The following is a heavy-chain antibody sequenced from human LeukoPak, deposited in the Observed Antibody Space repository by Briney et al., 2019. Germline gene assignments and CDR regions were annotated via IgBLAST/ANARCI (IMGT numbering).Heavy chain of an antibody. J-gene: IGHJ3*02. D-gene: IGHD3-3*01. V-gene: IGHV1-2*02. CDR3: ARDPYDFWSGYYQIAAFDI. CDR2: INPNSGGT. Sequence: ASVKVSCKASGYTFTGYYMHWVRQAPGQGLEWMGWINPNSGGTNYAQKFQGRVTMTRDTSISTAYMELSRLRSDDTAVYYCARDPYDFWSGYYQIAAFDIWGQGTMVTVSS. CDR1: GYTFTGYY.